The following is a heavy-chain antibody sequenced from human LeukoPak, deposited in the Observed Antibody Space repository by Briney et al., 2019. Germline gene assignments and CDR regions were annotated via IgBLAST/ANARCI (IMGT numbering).Heavy chain of an antibody. D-gene: IGHD1-26*01. CDR2: IRSKAYGGTT. J-gene: IGHJ4*02. CDR3: TIVGATGY. V-gene: IGHV3-49*04. Sequence: GGSLRLSCAASGFTFGDYAMSWVRQAPGKGLEWVGFIRSKAYGGTTEYAASVKGRFTISRDDSKSIAYLQMNSLKTEDTAVYYCTIVGATGYWGQGTLVTVSS. CDR1: GFTFGDYA.